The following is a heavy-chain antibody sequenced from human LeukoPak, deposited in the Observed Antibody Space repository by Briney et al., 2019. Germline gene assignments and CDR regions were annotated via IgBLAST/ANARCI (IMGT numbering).Heavy chain of an antibody. CDR2: INHSGST. V-gene: IGHV4-34*01. CDR1: GGSFSGYY. D-gene: IGHD3-22*01. Sequence: SETLSLTCAVYGGSFSGYYWSWIRQPPGKGLEWIGEINHSGSTNYNPSLKSRVTISVDTSKNQFSLKLSSVTAADTAVYYCASRTYYYDSSGYYRTRDYWDQGTLVTVSS. CDR3: ASRTYYYDSSGYYRTRDY. J-gene: IGHJ4*02.